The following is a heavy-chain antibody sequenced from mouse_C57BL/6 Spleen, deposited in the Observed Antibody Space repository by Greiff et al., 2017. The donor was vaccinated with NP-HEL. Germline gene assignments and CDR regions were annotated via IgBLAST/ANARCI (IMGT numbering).Heavy chain of an antibody. D-gene: IGHD2-13*01. Sequence: VQLQQPGAELVKPGASVKLSCKASGYTFTSYWMHWVKQRPGQGLEWIGMIHPNSGSTNYNEKFKSKATLTVDKSSSTAYMQLSSLTSEDSAIYCCAGDSVPYYFDYWGQGTTLTVSS. CDR2: IHPNSGST. V-gene: IGHV1-64*01. CDR3: AGDSVPYYFDY. J-gene: IGHJ2*01. CDR1: GYTFTSYW.